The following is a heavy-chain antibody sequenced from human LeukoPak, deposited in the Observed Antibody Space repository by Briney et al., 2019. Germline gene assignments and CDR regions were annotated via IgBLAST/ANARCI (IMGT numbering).Heavy chain of an antibody. Sequence: GGSLRLSCAASGFTFSSYGMSWVGQAPGKGLEWVSAISGTGGTTYYADSVKGRFTISRDNSKNTLYLQMNSLRAEDTAVYYCAKNGDRGAYCSGGSCYPYYYYYMDVWGKGTTVTISS. CDR3: AKNGDRGAYCSGGSCYPYYYYYMDV. J-gene: IGHJ6*03. D-gene: IGHD2-15*01. V-gene: IGHV3-23*01. CDR2: ISGTGGTT. CDR1: GFTFSSYG.